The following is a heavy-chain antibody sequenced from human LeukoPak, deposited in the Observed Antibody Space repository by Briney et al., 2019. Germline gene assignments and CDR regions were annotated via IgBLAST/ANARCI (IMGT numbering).Heavy chain of an antibody. V-gene: IGHV3-7*01. J-gene: IGHJ4*02. CDR1: GFSFSNYW. CDR2: IKEDGSQK. CDR3: TALSSMKY. Sequence: GGSLRLSCAASGFSFSNYWMNWVRQAPGKGLEWVANIKEDGSQKYYVDSVKGRFTISRDSAKSSLDLQMNSLRAEDTAVYYCTALSSMKYWGQGTLVTVSS. D-gene: IGHD3-10*01.